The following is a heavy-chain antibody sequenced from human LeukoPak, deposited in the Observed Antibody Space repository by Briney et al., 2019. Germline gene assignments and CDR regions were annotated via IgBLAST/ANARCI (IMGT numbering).Heavy chain of an antibody. Sequence: GRSLRLSCAASGFTFSSYAMHWVRQAPGKGLEWVAVISYDGSDKYYADSVKGRFTISRDNSKNTLYLQMNSLRAEDTAVYYCAREAAPYYDILTGLYYFDYWGQGTLVTVSS. CDR3: AREAAPYYDILTGLYYFDY. D-gene: IGHD3-9*01. CDR2: ISYDGSDK. J-gene: IGHJ4*02. V-gene: IGHV3-30*04. CDR1: GFTFSSYA.